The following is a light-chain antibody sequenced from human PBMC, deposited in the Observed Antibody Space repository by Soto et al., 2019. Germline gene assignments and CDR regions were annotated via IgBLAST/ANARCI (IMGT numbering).Light chain of an antibody. CDR3: QQYDSSPF. V-gene: IGKV3-20*01. CDR2: GVS. J-gene: IGKJ5*01. CDR1: QSVSGTY. Sequence: DIVLTQSPGTLSLSPGETATLSCRASQSVSGTYLAWYQHKPGKAPRLVIYGVSNRATGIPDRFSGSGSGTDFTLTISRLEPEDFAVYYCQQYDSSPFFGQGTRLEI.